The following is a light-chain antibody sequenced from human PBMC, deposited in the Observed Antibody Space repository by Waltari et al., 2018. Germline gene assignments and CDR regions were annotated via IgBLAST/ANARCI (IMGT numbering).Light chain of an antibody. CDR2: GAS. CDR3: QQYGSSPLT. J-gene: IGKJ1*01. V-gene: IGKV3-20*01. Sequence: EIVLTQSPGTLSLSPGERATLSCRASQSVSSSYLAWYQQKPGQAPRLLIYGASSRATGLPDRVRCRWSWTDFTFTISRLEPEDFSVYYCQQYGSSPLTFGQGTQVEIK. CDR1: QSVSSSY.